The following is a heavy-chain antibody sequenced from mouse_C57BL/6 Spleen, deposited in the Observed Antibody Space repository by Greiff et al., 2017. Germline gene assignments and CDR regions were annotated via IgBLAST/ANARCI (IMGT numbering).Heavy chain of an antibody. J-gene: IGHJ3*01. CDR2: ISDGGSYT. V-gene: IGHV5-4*01. CDR1: GFTFSSYA. CDR3: AREGYYSNYEGFAY. D-gene: IGHD2-5*01. Sequence: EVHLVESGGGLVKPGGSLKLSCAASGFTFSSYAMSWVRQTPEKRLEWVATISDGGSYTYYPDNVKGRFTISRDNAKNNLYLQMSHLKSEDTAMYYCAREGYYSNYEGFAYWGQGTLVTVSA.